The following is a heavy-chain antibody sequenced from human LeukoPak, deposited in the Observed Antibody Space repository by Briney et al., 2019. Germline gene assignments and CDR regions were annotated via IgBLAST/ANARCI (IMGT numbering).Heavy chain of an antibody. Sequence: PSETLSLTCTVSGGSISSSSYYWGWIRQPPGQGLEWSGSVYYSGSTYYKPSLKSRNTISVETSKNQFSLTLSSWSASDTALHMFASGSTVKQYNYDSSGLDYWGQGPLVTVSS. CDR1: GGSISSSSYY. J-gene: IGHJ4*02. V-gene: IGHV4-39*07. CDR2: VYYSGST. D-gene: IGHD3-22*01. CDR3: ASGSTVKQYNYDSSGLDY.